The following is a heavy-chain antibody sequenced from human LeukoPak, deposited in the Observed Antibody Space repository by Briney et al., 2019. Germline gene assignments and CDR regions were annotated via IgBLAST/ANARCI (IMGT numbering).Heavy chain of an antibody. CDR3: ARGPHIQAAAGRFWNY. J-gene: IGHJ4*02. D-gene: IGHD6-13*01. Sequence: SETLSLTCAVYGGSFSVYYWSWIRQPPGKGLEWMGEINHSVSTTYNTSLKSRVTISVAKSRTQFSLNLTSGAPAHTAVYYCARGPHIQAAAGRFWNYWGQGTLVIVSS. CDR1: GGSFSVYY. V-gene: IGHV4-34*01. CDR2: INHSVST.